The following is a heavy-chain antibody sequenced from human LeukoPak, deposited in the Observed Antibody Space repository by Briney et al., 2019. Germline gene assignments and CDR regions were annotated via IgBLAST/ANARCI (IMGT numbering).Heavy chain of an antibody. D-gene: IGHD6-13*01. CDR3: ARVSTGSSRFGWFDP. CDR2: INPNSGGT. CDR1: GGTFSSSA. J-gene: IGHJ5*02. V-gene: IGHV1-2*02. Sequence: ASVKVSCKASGGTFSSSAISWVRQAPGQGLEWMGGINPNSGGTNYAQKFQGRVTMTRDTSISTAYMELSRLRSDDTAVYYCARVSTGSSRFGWFDPWGQGTLVTVSS.